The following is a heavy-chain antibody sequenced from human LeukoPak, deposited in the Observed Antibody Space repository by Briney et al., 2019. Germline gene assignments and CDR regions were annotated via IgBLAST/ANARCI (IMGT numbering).Heavy chain of an antibody. CDR3: ARHRSYYYYMDV. J-gene: IGHJ6*03. Sequence: GGSLRLSCAASGFIVRNYYLSWVRQAPGKGLEWVSVIYSGGSTYYADSVEGRFTISRDNSKNTVSLQMESLRAEDTAVYYCARHRSYYYYMDVWGKGTTVTVSS. V-gene: IGHV3-53*01. CDR1: GFIVRNYY. CDR2: IYSGGST.